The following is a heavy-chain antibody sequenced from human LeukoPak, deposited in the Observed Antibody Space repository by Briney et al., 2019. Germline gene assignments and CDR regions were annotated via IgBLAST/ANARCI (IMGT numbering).Heavy chain of an antibody. D-gene: IGHD2-15*01. V-gene: IGHV1-69*13. CDR2: IIPIFGTA. Sequence: AVSVSCQASGGTFSSYVISWVRQAPGQGLEWMGGIIPIFGTANYPQKFQGRVTITADESTSTAYMELTSLRAEDTAVYYCARYSLPTSVPRNLAQTYYIDYWGQGTLVTVSS. J-gene: IGHJ4*02. CDR1: GGTFSSYV. CDR3: ARYSLPTSVPRNLAQTYYIDY.